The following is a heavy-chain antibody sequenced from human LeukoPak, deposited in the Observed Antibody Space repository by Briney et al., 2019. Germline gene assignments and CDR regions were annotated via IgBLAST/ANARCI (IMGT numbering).Heavy chain of an antibody. CDR3: ARLGSSGYSDY. CDR1: RGSMRSNY. J-gene: IGHJ4*02. D-gene: IGHD3-22*01. Sequence: PSETLSLTCTVSRGSMRSNYWSWIRQPPGKGLEWLGYIYYCGHTDYNPSLKSRVTISLDTSKNQFSLRLSSVTAADTAVYYCARLGSSGYSDYWGQGTLVTVSS. V-gene: IGHV4-59*08. CDR2: IYYCGHT.